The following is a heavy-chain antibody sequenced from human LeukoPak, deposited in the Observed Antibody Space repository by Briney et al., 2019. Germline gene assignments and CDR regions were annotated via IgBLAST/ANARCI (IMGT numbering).Heavy chain of an antibody. Sequence: SETLSLTCTVSGGSISSYYWSWIRQPPGKGLEWIGYIYYSGSTNYNPSLKSRVTISVDTSKNQFSLKLRSVTAADTAVYYCARATLRGVIINYYMDVWGKGTTVTVSS. CDR1: GGSISSYY. J-gene: IGHJ6*03. V-gene: IGHV4-59*01. D-gene: IGHD3-10*01. CDR3: ARATLRGVIINYYMDV. CDR2: IYYSGST.